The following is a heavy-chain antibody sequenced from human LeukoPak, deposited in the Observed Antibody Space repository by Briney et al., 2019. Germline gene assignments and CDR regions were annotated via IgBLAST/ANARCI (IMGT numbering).Heavy chain of an antibody. Sequence: GESLKISCKGSGYSFTSYWIGWVRQMPGKGLEWMGIIYPCDSDTRYSPSFQGQVTISADKSISTAYLQWSSLKASDTAMYYCARAGTSIAAAGLVWFDPWGQGTLVTVSS. D-gene: IGHD6-13*01. CDR2: IYPCDSDT. J-gene: IGHJ5*02. V-gene: IGHV5-51*01. CDR3: ARAGTSIAAAGLVWFDP. CDR1: GYSFTSYW.